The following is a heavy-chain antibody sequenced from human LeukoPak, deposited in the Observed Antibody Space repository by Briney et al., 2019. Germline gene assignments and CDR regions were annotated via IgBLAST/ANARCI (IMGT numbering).Heavy chain of an antibody. CDR2: MRRDGNEI. D-gene: IGHD3-3*01. Sequence: GGSLRLSCSASGFTFSTYWMSWVRQAPGKGLEWVANMRRDGNEIYYLDSVRGRFTISRDNAKNSLYLQMNSLRAEDTAVYYCARASYYDFWSGYYFDYWGQGTLVTVSS. J-gene: IGHJ4*02. CDR3: ARASYYDFWSGYYFDY. CDR1: GFTFSTYW. V-gene: IGHV3-7*01.